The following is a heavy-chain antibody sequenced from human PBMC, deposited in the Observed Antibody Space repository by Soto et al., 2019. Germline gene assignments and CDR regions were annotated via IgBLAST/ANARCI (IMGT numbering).Heavy chain of an antibody. CDR3: ARANIGYFDY. D-gene: IGHD5-12*01. Sequence: SQTLSLTCAISGDSVSSNSVVWNWIRQSPSRGLEWLGRTYYRSKWYNDYASSVKSRITINPDTSKNHFSLQLNSVTPEDTAVYYCARANIGYFDYWGQGTPVTVSS. V-gene: IGHV6-1*01. J-gene: IGHJ4*02. CDR2: TYYRSKWYN. CDR1: GDSVSSNSVV.